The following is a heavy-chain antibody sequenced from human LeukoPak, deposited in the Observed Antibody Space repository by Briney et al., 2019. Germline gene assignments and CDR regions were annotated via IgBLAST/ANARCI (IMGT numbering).Heavy chain of an antibody. J-gene: IGHJ4*02. Sequence: GGYLRLSCTAAEFTFSTYATSWVRKAPWKGLEWMSAISDSGDYTYYADSVKGRFTISRDNSKNTLYLQMNSLRAEDTAVYYCSKETATVGGTREYWGQGTLVTVSS. CDR2: ISDSGDYT. V-gene: IGHV3-23*01. CDR3: SKETATVGGTREY. CDR1: EFTFSTYA. D-gene: IGHD6-19*01.